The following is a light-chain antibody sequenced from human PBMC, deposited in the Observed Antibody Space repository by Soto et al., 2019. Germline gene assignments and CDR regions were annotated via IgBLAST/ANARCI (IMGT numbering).Light chain of an antibody. J-gene: IGKJ1*01. V-gene: IGKV1-39*01. CDR2: AAS. CDR3: QQSYSVPR. Sequence: DIQMTQSPSSLSASVGDRVTITCRASRSISNYLNWYQHKSGKAPRLLIYAASSLQVGVPSRFSGSGTGTAFTLTLTSLQPEDSATYYCQQSYSVPRFGQGTRVDLK. CDR1: RSISNY.